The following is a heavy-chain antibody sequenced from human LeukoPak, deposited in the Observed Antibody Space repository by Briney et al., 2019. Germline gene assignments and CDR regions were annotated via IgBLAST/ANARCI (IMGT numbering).Heavy chain of an antibody. CDR3: ARDGISTRGVYYYYQMDV. Sequence: GWAVRLSCPASGFTLSSYSLHWVRQAPAKELAYVGAISNNGGNTVYANFVKGRFTISRDNSKNTLNLQMGSLRANDMGVYYCARDGISTRGVYYYYQMDVWGKGTTVTVSS. D-gene: IGHD1-1*01. CDR2: ISNNGGNT. J-gene: IGHJ6*03. V-gene: IGHV3-64*01. CDR1: GFTLSSYS.